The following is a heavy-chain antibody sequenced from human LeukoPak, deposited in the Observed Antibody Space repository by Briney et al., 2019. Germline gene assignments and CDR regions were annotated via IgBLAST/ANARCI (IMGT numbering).Heavy chain of an antibody. Sequence: PGGSLRLSCAASGFTFSSYAMSWVRQAPGKGLEWVSYIRSGGSPIYYADSVKGRFTISRDNAKNSLYLQMNSLRDEDTAVYYCTRDPEALDYWGQGTLVTVSS. CDR2: IRSGGSPI. CDR1: GFTFSSYA. J-gene: IGHJ4*02. CDR3: TRDPEALDY. V-gene: IGHV3-48*02.